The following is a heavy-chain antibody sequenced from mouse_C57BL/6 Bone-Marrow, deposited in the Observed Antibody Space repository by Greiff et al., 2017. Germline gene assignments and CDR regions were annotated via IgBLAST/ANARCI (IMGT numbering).Heavy chain of an antibody. Sequence: QVQLKESGAELVKPGASAKMSCKASGYTFTTYPIEWMKQNHGKSLEWIGNFHPYNDDTKYNEKFKGKATLTVEKSSSTVYLELSRLTSDDSAVYYCARGGNYGGYYFDYWGEGTTLTESS. CDR2: FHPYNDDT. J-gene: IGHJ2*01. CDR3: ARGGNYGGYYFDY. CDR1: GYTFTTYP. D-gene: IGHD2-1*01. V-gene: IGHV1-47*01.